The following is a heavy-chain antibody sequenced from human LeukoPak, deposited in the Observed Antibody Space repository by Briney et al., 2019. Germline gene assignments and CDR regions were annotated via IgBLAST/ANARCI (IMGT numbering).Heavy chain of an antibody. CDR3: ARQGAAGKYYYYYMDV. CDR1: GYNFPIYW. D-gene: IGHD6-13*01. Sequence: GESLKISCQGSGYNFPIYWIGWVRQMPGQGLEWMGIIYPDDSNTIYGPSFQGQVTISADKSINTAYLEWSSLKASDTAIYYCARQGAAGKYYYYYMDVWGKGTTITVSS. J-gene: IGHJ6*03. V-gene: IGHV5-51*01. CDR2: IYPDDSNT.